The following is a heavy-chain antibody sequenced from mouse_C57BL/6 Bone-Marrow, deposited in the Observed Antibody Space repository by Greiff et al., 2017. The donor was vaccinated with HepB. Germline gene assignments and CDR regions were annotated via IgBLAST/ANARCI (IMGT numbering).Heavy chain of an antibody. CDR1: GYTFTSYG. V-gene: IGHV1-81*01. CDR3: ASPLLLRAWFAY. J-gene: IGHJ3*01. Sequence: VQLQQSGAELARPGASVKLSCKASGYTFTSYGISWVKQRTGQGLEWIGVLYPRSGNPYYNEKFKGKATLTADKSSSTAYMELRSLTSDDSAVYFCASPLLLRAWFAYWGQGTLVTVSA. CDR2: LYPRSGNP. D-gene: IGHD1-1*01.